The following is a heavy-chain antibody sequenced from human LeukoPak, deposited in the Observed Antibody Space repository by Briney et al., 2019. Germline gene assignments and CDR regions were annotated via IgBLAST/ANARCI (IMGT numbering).Heavy chain of an antibody. CDR3: ARVKVLGGGIYYYDY. D-gene: IGHD3-16*01. Sequence: SETLSLTCTVSGGSISSSSYHWGWIRQPPGKGLEWIGSIYYSGSTYYNPSLKSRVTISVDTSKNQFSLKLTSVTAADTAVYYCARVKVLGGGIYYYDYWGQGTLVTVSS. CDR2: IYYSGST. CDR1: GGSISSSSYH. V-gene: IGHV4-39*07. J-gene: IGHJ4*02.